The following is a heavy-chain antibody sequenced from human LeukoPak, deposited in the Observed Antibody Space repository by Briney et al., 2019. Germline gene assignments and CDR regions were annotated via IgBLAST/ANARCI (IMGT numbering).Heavy chain of an antibody. Sequence: GGSLRLSCAASGFTFSSYEMNWVRQAPGKGLEWVSYISSSGSTIYYADSVKGRFTISRDNAKNSLYLQMNSLRVEDTALYYCAKGHADSSGYYYFDSWGQGTLVTVSS. CDR1: GFTFSSYE. J-gene: IGHJ4*02. V-gene: IGHV3-48*03. CDR2: ISSSGSTI. D-gene: IGHD3-22*01. CDR3: AKGHADSSGYYYFDS.